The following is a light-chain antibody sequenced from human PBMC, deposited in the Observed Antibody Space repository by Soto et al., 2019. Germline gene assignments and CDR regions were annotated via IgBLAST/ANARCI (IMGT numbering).Light chain of an antibody. CDR2: GAS. CDR3: QQYGSSPPT. CDR1: QSVSSSY. J-gene: IGKJ1*01. V-gene: IGKV3-20*01. Sequence: EIVLTQSPGTLSLSPGERATLSCRASQSVSSSYLAWYQQKPGQAPRLLIYGASSRATGIQDRFSGSGSGKDCTLTISRLEPEDFAVYYCQQYGSSPPTFGQGTKVEIK.